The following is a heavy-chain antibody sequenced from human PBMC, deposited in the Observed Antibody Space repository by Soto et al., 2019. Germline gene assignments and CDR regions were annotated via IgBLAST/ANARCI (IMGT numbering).Heavy chain of an antibody. CDR1: GFTFTSYA. D-gene: IGHD4-17*01. V-gene: IGHV3-23*01. Sequence: EVQFLESGGGLVQPGGSLRLSCAVSGFTFTSYAMTWVRQAPGKGMEWVSSVGSHDGGTFYADPVKGRFTVSRDVSENTLYLQMNSLRTEDTAVYYCAKLGYGDYERRFDYWGQGILVTVS. J-gene: IGHJ4*02. CDR2: VGSHDGGT. CDR3: AKLGYGDYERRFDY.